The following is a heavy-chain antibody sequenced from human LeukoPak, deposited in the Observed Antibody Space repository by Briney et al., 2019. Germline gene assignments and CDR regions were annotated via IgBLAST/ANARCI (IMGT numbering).Heavy chain of an antibody. Sequence: GSLRPSFAASGFPFSNYGMHWVRPAPGKGLAWVAGISYDESDKYYSDSVKGRFTISRDNSKNTLYLQMKSLRPEDTTVYYCSKGVLAATNAAYYGMDVWGQGTTVTVSS. J-gene: IGHJ6*02. CDR3: SKGVLAATNAAYYGMDV. CDR2: ISYDESDK. V-gene: IGHV3-30*18. CDR1: GFPFSNYG. D-gene: IGHD2-15*01.